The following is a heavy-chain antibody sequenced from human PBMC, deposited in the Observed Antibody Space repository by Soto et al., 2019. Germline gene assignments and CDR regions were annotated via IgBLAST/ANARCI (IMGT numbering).Heavy chain of an antibody. D-gene: IGHD2-15*01. CDR2: ISSSGYI. J-gene: IGHJ6*02. CDR3: ARDCSGGSCYPGMDV. V-gene: IGHV3-21*01. Sequence: PGEFLRLSCAASGFNFNSYTINWVRQAPGKRLEWLSSISSSGYIFSTDSVRGRFTISRDNAKNSVYLQINSLRAEDTAVYFCARDCSGGSCYPGMDVWGQGTTVTVS. CDR1: GFNFNSYT.